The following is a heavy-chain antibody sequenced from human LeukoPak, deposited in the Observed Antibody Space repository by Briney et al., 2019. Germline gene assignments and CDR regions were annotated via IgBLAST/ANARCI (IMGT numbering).Heavy chain of an antibody. V-gene: IGHV4-39*01. Sequence: SSETLSLTCTVSGGSIDSSSYYWGWIRQPPGKGLEWIGSIYYSGSTYYNPSLKGRVTISVDTSKNQFSLKLSSVTAADTAVYYCSSSDYVYYFDYWGQGTLVTVSS. CDR2: IYYSGST. D-gene: IGHD4/OR15-4a*01. J-gene: IGHJ4*02. CDR3: SSSDYVYYFDY. CDR1: GGSIDSSSYY.